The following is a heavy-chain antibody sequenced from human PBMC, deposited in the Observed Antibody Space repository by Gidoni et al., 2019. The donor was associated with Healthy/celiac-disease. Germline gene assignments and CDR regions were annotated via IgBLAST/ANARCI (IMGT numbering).Heavy chain of an antibody. D-gene: IGHD3-10*01. CDR2: ISAYNGNT. CDR1: GYTFTSYG. CDR3: ARWGSGSGSYYNPSFDY. J-gene: IGHJ4*02. V-gene: IGHV1-18*01. Sequence: QVQLVQPGAEVKKPGASVKDSCKAAGYTFTSYGISWVRQAPGQGLEWMGWISAYNGNTNYAPKLQGRVTMTTDTSTSTAYMELRSLRSDDTAVYYCARWGSGSGSYYNPSFDYWGQGTLVTVSS.